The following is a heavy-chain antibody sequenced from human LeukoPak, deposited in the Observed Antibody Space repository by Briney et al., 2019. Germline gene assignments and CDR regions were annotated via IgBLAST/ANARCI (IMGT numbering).Heavy chain of an antibody. CDR2: ISGDGGST. Sequence: GGSLRLSCAASGFTFDDYAMHWVRQAPGKGLEWVSLISGDGGSTYYADSVKGRFTISRDNSKNSLYMQMNSLRTEDTALYYCAKDQGYCSSPSCYGYYYYGMDVWGQGTTVTVSS. CDR3: AKDQGYCSSPSCYGYYYYGMDV. CDR1: GFTFDDYA. J-gene: IGHJ6*02. V-gene: IGHV3-43*02. D-gene: IGHD2-2*01.